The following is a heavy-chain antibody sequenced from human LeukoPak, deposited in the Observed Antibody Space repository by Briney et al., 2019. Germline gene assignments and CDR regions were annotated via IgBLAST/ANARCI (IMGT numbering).Heavy chain of an antibody. CDR2: INSDGSST. CDR1: GFTFSSYW. J-gene: IGHJ4*02. V-gene: IGHV3-74*01. CDR3: ARTYCSGGSCYGYHYFDY. Sequence: PGGSLRLSCAASGFTFSSYWMHWVRQAPGKGLVWVSRINSDGSSTSYADSVKGRFTISRDNAKNTLYPQMNSLRAEDTAVYYCARTYCSGGSCYGYHYFDYWGQGTLVTVSS. D-gene: IGHD2-15*01.